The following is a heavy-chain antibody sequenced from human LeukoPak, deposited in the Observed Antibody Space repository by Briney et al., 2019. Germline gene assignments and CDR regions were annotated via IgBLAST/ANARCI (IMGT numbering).Heavy chain of an antibody. CDR3: AKAGYTSSRTPFNY. D-gene: IGHD2-2*01. Sequence: GGSLRLSCAASGFTFSTYVMSWVRQVPGMELEWVSSISGSDGYTYYADSVKGRFTVSRDNSKNTLYLQMNSLRAEDTATYYCAKAGYTSSRTPFNYWGQGALVTVSS. CDR1: GFTFSTYV. V-gene: IGHV3-23*01. J-gene: IGHJ4*02. CDR2: ISGSDGYT.